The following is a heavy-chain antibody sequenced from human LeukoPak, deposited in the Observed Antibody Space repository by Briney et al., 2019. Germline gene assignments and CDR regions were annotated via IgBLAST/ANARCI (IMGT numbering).Heavy chain of an antibody. CDR2: IIPILGIA. J-gene: IGHJ4*02. Sequence: GASVKVSFKASGGTFSSYAISWVRQAPGQGLEWMGRIIPILGIANYAQKFQGRVTITADRSTSTAYMELSSLRSEDTAVYYCARIFNSGSYSFDYWGQGTLVTVSS. CDR3: ARIFNSGSYSFDY. D-gene: IGHD1-26*01. V-gene: IGHV1-69*04. CDR1: GGTFSSYA.